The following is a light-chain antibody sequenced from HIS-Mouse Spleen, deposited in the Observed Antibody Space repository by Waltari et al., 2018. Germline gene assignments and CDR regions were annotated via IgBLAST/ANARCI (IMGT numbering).Light chain of an antibody. CDR3: QQYDNHPLT. V-gene: IGKV1-33*01. CDR2: DAS. Sequence: SQMTQPPSSLPASVGDRVTTTCRASQAISNYLHWYQQKPGKAPKLLIYDASNLETGVPSRFSGSGSGTDFTFTISSLQPEDIATYYCQQYDNHPLTFGGGTKVEIK. J-gene: IGKJ4*01. CDR1: QAISNY.